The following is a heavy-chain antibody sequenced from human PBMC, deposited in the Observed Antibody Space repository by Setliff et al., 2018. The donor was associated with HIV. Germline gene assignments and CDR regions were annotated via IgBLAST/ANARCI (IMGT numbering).Heavy chain of an antibody. D-gene: IGHD6-19*01. CDR1: GFTFSDYY. Sequence: GGSLRLSCVASGFTFSDYYMSWIRQAPGKGLEWVSYIRSDGYTIYYADSVKGRFTISRDNAKNSLYLQMNSLRVEDTAVYYCAKDKGSSGWSAWGQGTLVTVSS. J-gene: IGHJ5*02. CDR3: AKDKGSSGWSA. V-gene: IGHV3-11*01. CDR2: IRSDGYTI.